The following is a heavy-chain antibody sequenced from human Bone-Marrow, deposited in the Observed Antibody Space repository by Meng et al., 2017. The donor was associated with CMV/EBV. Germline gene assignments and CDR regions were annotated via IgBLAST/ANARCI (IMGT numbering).Heavy chain of an antibody. CDR3: ARPLAYCSSTSCNNWFDP. CDR1: GYTFTSYD. J-gene: IGHJ5*02. CDR2: ISTYNGNT. D-gene: IGHD2-2*01. Sequence: ASVKVSCKASGYTFTSYDISWVRQAPGQGLEWMGWISTYNGNTNYAEKLEGRVTITTDTSTSTAYMELRSLRSDDTVMNYCARPLAYCSSTSCNNWFDPWGQGTLVTVPS. V-gene: IGHV1-18*01.